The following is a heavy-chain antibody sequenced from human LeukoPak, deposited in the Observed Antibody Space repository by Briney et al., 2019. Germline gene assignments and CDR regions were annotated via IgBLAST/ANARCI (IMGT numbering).Heavy chain of an antibody. J-gene: IGHJ4*02. D-gene: IGHD3-22*01. V-gene: IGHV5-51*01. CDR3: ARPYYYDSSGYYFGY. CDR2: IYPGDSDT. Sequence: GESLKISCKGSGYSFTSYWIGWVRQMPGKGLECMGIIYPGDSDTRYSPSFQGQVTISADKSINTAYLQWSSLKASDTAVYYCARPYYYDSSGYYFGYWGQGTLVTVSS. CDR1: GYSFTSYW.